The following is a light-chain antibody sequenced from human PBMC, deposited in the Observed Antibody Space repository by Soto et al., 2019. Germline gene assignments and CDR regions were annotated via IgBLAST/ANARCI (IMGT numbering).Light chain of an antibody. CDR3: QQYSSAPQT. CDR2: WAS. V-gene: IGKV4-1*01. J-gene: IGKJ2*01. CDR1: QSVLSNS. Sequence: DIVLTQSPESLAVSLGERVTINCKSSQSVLSNSIAWYQQKPGQPPKLLIYWASTRESGVPDRFSGSGSGTDFTLTISSLQAEDVAVYYCQQYSSAPQTFGQGTKLEIK.